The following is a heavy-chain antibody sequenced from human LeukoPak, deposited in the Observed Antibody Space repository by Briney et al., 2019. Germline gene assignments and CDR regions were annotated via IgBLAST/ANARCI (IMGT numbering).Heavy chain of an antibody. J-gene: IGHJ4*02. CDR1: GFTFSSYD. CDR3: ARANPLTDYFDY. Sequence: GGSLRLSCAASGFTFSSYDMHWVRQATGKGLEWVSAIGTAGDTYYPGSVKGRFTISRENAKNSLYLQMNSLRAGDTAVCYCARANPLTDYFDYWGQGTLVTVSS. V-gene: IGHV3-13*01. CDR2: IGTAGDT.